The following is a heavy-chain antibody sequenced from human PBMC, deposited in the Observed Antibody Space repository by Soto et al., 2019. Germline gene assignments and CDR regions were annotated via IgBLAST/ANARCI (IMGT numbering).Heavy chain of an antibody. CDR3: ATTGDYVRYFDY. J-gene: IGHJ4*02. CDR1: GYTLTELS. Sequence: GASVKVSCEVSGYTLTELSMHWVRQAPGKGLEWMGGFDPEDGETIYAQKFQGRVTMTEDTSTDTAYMELSSLRSEDTAVYYCATTGDYVRYFDYWGQGTLVTVSS. V-gene: IGHV1-24*01. CDR2: FDPEDGET. D-gene: IGHD4-17*01.